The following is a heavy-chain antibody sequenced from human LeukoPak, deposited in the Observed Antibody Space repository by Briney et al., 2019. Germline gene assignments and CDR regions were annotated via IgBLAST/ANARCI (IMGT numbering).Heavy chain of an antibody. J-gene: IGHJ4*02. Sequence: GGSLRLSCAVSGITLSNYGMTWVRQAPGEGLEWVAGISDTGKKTNYADSVKGRFTISRDNPQNTLYLQMNSLRAEDTAVYFCAKRGVVIRVILVGFHKEAYYFVSWGQGALVTVSS. D-gene: IGHD3-22*01. V-gene: IGHV3-23*01. CDR2: ISDTGKKT. CDR1: GITLSNYG. CDR3: AKRGVVIRVILVGFHKEAYYFVS.